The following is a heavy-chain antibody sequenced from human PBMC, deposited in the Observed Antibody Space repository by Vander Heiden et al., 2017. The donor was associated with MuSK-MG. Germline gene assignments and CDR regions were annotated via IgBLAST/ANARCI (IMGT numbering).Heavy chain of an antibody. V-gene: IGHV3-9*01. Sequence: DVQLVESGGGLVPPGRSLRLSCEASGFTFDDFALLWVRQAPGKGLEWVSGITWNSGNIDYADSVKGRFTISRDNAKNSLYLEMNSLRAAATALYFCAKDSSNYYESTRPSHYYFGLDGWGQGTTVPVSS. D-gene: IGHD3-22*01. J-gene: IGHJ6*01. CDR3: AKDSSNYYESTRPSHYYFGLDG. CDR2: ITWNSGNI. CDR1: GFTFDDFA.